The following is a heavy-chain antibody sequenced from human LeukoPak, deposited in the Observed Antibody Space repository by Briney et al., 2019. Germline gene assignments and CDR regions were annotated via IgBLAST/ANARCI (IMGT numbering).Heavy chain of an antibody. J-gene: IGHJ2*01. CDR1: AFTFSSYW. CDR3: ARPSYPHWYFDL. CDR2: INSDGSTT. Sequence: GASLRLSCAASAFTFSSYWMHWVRQAPGKGLVWFSRINSDGSTTTYADSVKGRFTISRDNAKNTLYLQMNSLSAEDTAVYYCARPSYPHWYFDLWGGGTLVTVSS. V-gene: IGHV3-74*01.